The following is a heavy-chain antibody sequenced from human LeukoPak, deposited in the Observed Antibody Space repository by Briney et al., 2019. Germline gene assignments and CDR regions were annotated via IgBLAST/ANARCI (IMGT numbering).Heavy chain of an antibody. CDR3: ATDPEDGYNGHFDY. CDR1: GYSFTTYF. D-gene: IGHD5-24*01. Sequence: ASVKVSCKASGYSFTTYFIHWVRQAPGQGLEWMGIINPSGDVTIYAQKFQGRVTMTRDVSTSTIYMELSSLRSEDTAVYYCATDPEDGYNGHFDYWGQGTLVTVSS. J-gene: IGHJ4*02. V-gene: IGHV1-46*01. CDR2: INPSGDVT.